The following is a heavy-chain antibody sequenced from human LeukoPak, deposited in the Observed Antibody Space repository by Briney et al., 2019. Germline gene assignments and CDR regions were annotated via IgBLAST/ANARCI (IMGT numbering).Heavy chain of an antibody. CDR2: ISYDGSNK. CDR1: GFTFSSYA. D-gene: IGHD6-19*01. J-gene: IGHJ4*02. Sequence: GGSLRLSCAASGFTFSSYAMHWVRQAPGKGLEWVAVISYDGSNKYYADSVKGRFTISRDNSKNTLYLQMNSLRAEDTAVYYCATSLGYSSGRYPLAFDYWGQGTLVTVSS. CDR3: ATSLGYSSGRYPLAFDY. V-gene: IGHV3-30*04.